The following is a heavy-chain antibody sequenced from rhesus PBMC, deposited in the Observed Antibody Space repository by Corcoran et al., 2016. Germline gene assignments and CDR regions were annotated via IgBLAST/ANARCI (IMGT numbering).Heavy chain of an antibody. CDR2: ISIGGSI. CDR1: GFTSGNSD. V-gene: IGHV3S43*01. Sequence: EVQLVESGGGLVQPGGSLRLSCAAPGFTSGNSDLIWIRQAPGKGLEWVSYISIGGSIYYSDSVKGRFTLSRDNAKNTLDLQMSSLRVEDTAVYYCANTLEYCTGSGCYGLDSWGQGVVVTVSS. CDR3: ANTLEYCTGSGCYGLDS. J-gene: IGHJ6*01. D-gene: IGHD2-21*01.